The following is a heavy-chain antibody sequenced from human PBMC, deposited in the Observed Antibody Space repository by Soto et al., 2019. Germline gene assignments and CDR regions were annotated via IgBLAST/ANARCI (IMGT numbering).Heavy chain of an antibody. CDR3: ARGYSSGRGYYYGMDV. D-gene: IGHD6-19*01. Sequence: PVGSLRLSCAASGFTVSSNYMSWVRQAPGKGLEWVSVIYSGGSTYYADSVKGRFTISRDNSKNTLYLQMNSLRAEDTAVYYCARGYSSGRGYYYGMDVWGQGTTVTVSS. J-gene: IGHJ6*02. V-gene: IGHV3-53*01. CDR1: GFTVSSNY. CDR2: IYSGGST.